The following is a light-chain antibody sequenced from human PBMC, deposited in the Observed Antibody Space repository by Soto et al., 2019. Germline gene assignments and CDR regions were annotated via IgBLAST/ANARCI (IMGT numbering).Light chain of an antibody. CDR1: QRIRDT. J-gene: IGKJ1*01. Sequence: EIVMTQSPATLSVSPGGRATLSCRASQRIRDTLAWYHLKPGQAPRLLIYGASRRATGFPSRFSGSGSGTDFTLTISSLQSEAFAVYYCQQYDNWPWTFGQGTQLEI. CDR3: QQYDNWPWT. CDR2: GAS. V-gene: IGKV3-15*01.